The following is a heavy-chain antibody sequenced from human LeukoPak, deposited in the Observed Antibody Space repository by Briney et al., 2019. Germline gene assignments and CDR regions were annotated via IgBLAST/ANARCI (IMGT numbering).Heavy chain of an antibody. CDR1: GFTFSSYA. J-gene: IGHJ4*02. CDR3: ARDRSIQLWLREPDY. CDR2: ISYDGSNK. D-gene: IGHD5-18*01. Sequence: GGSLRLSCAASGFTFSSYAMHWVRHAPGKGLEWVAVISYDGSNKYYADSVKGRFTISRDNSKNTLYLQMNSLRAEDTAVYYCARDRSIQLWLREPDYWGQGTLVTVSS. V-gene: IGHV3-30-3*01.